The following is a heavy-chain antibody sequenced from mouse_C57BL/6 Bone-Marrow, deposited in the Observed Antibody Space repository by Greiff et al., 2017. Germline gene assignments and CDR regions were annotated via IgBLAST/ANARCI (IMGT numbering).Heavy chain of an antibody. J-gene: IGHJ1*03. CDR3: ARNYYGSSQGYFDV. CDR2: INPNYGTT. D-gene: IGHD1-1*01. CDR1: GYSFTDYN. V-gene: IGHV1-39*01. Sequence: EVQLQQSGPELVKPGASVKISCKASGYSFTDYNMNWVKQSNGKSLEWIGVINPNYGTTSYNQKFKGKATLTVDQSSITAYMQLNSLTSEDSAVYYCARNYYGSSQGYFDVWGTGTTVTVSS.